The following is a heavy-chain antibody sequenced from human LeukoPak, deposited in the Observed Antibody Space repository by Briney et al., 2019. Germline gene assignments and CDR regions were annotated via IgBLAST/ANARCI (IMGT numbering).Heavy chain of an antibody. CDR2: IYYSGST. V-gene: IGHV4-39*07. CDR1: GGSISSSSYY. CDR3: AMIFDHYYYYYMVV. J-gene: IGHJ6*03. Sequence: PSETLSLTCTVSGGSISSSSYYWGWIRQPPGKGLEWIGSIYYSGSTYYNPSLKSRVTISVDTSKNQFSLKLSSVTAADTAVYYCAMIFDHYYYYYMVVWGKGTTVTVSS.